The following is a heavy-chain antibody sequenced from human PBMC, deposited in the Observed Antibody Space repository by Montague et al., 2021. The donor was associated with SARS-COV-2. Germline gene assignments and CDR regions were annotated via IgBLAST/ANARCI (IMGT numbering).Heavy chain of an antibody. D-gene: IGHD2-15*01. Sequence: SGKVSCKAPGYTFTSYGISWVRQAPGQGLEWMGWISAYNGNTNYAQKLQGRVTMTTDTSTSTAYMELRSLRSDDTAVYYCARAVVVVVAATQYYYYYYGMDVWGQGTTVTVSS. CDR1: GYTFTSYG. J-gene: IGHJ6*02. CDR3: ARAVVVVVAATQYYYYYYGMDV. CDR2: ISAYNGNT. V-gene: IGHV1-18*01.